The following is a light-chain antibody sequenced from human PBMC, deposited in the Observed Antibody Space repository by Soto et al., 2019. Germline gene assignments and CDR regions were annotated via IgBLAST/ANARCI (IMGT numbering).Light chain of an antibody. J-gene: IGLJ2*01. V-gene: IGLV1-44*01. CDR1: SPNIGSNT. CDR3: AAWDDSVNGVI. Sequence: QSVLTQSPSASGTPGRRVTISCSGSSPNIGSNTVYWYQQLPGTAPKLLIDSNNQRPSGVPDRFSGSKSGTSASLAIRGLLSEDEADYYCAAWDDSVNGVIFGGGTKLTVL. CDR2: SNN.